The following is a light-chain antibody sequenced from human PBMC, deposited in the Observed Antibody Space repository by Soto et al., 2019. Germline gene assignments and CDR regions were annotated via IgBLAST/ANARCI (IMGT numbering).Light chain of an antibody. CDR1: QSLTSSY. CDR2: GAS. CDR3: PPYASSPPSYT. Sequence: EIVLTQSPGTLSLSPGERATLSCRASQSLTSSYLAWYQQKPGQAPRRLIYGASSRSTGMPDRFSGSGSGTEFTLTSSRLAPQDFGVDSWPPYASSPPSYTFGLGTKFEIK. J-gene: IGKJ2*01. V-gene: IGKV3-20*01.